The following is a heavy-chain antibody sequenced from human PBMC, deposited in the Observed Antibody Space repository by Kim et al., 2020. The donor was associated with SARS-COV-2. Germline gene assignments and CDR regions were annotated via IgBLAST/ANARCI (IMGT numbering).Heavy chain of an antibody. Sequence: GGSLRLSCAASGFTFSSYAMSWVRQAPGKGLEWVSAISGSGGSTYYADSVKGRFTISRDNSKNTLYLQMNSLRAEDTAVYYCAKDRLAAAGTPNDPFDYWGQGTLVTVSS. V-gene: IGHV3-23*01. J-gene: IGHJ4*02. CDR2: ISGSGGST. CDR1: GFTFSSYA. D-gene: IGHD6-13*01. CDR3: AKDRLAAAGTPNDPFDY.